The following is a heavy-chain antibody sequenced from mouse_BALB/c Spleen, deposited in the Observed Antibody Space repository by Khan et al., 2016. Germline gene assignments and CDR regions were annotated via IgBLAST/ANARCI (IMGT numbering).Heavy chain of an antibody. CDR2: IDTYDSET. V-gene: IGHV1-52*01. J-gene: IGHJ2*01. CDR3: ARGSKVFDY. Sequence: QVQLQQSGAELVRPGASVKLSCKASGHPFTTYWMNWFKQRPEQGLEWLGRIDTYDSETHYDQKFKDKAILTVDKSSSTAYMQLSSLTSEDAAVYDSARGSKVFDYWGQGTTLTVSS. CDR1: GHPFTTYW.